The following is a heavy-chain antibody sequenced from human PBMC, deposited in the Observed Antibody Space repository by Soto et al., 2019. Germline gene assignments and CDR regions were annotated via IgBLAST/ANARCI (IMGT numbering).Heavy chain of an antibody. J-gene: IGHJ5*02. Sequence: EVQLLESGGGLVQPGGSLSLSCAASGFTFSSYAMSWVRQAPGKWLEWGSAISGSGVSTYYADSVKGRFTISRDNSKNTLYLKMNSLRSEDTAVYYCAKEHSDTALESAWFDPWGQGTLVTVSS. D-gene: IGHD5-18*01. CDR3: AKEHSDTALESAWFDP. CDR1: GFTFSSYA. V-gene: IGHV3-23*01. CDR2: ISGSGVST.